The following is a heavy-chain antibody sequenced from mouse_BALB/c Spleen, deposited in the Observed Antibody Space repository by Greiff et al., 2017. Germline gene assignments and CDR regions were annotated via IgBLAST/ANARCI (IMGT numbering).Heavy chain of an antibody. D-gene: IGHD1-1*01. Sequence: VQLQQSGPGLVAPSQSLSITCTVSGFSLTSYGVHWVRQPPGKGLEWLGVIWAGGSTNYNSALMSRLSISKDNSKSQVFLKMNSLQTDDTAMYYCARDHNYYGSSPFAYWGQGTLVTVSA. CDR3: ARDHNYYGSSPFAY. J-gene: IGHJ3*01. V-gene: IGHV2-9*02. CDR2: IWAGGST. CDR1: GFSLTSYG.